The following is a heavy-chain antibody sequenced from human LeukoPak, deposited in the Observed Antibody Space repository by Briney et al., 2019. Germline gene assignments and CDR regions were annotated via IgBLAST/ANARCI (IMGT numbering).Heavy chain of an antibody. V-gene: IGHV4-59*01. D-gene: IGHD3-3*01. CDR2: IYYSGST. J-gene: IGHJ4*02. CDR1: GGSISSYY. Sequence: PSETLSLTCTVSGGSISSYYWSWIRQPPGKGLEWIGYIYYSGSTNYNPSLKSRVTISVDTSKNQFSLKLSSVTAADTAVYYCARGVLRFLEWHFDYWGQGTLVTVSS. CDR3: ARGVLRFLEWHFDY.